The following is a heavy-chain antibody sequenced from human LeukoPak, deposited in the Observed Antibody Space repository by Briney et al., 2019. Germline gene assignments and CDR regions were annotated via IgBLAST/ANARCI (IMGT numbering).Heavy chain of an antibody. Sequence: SETLSLTCALYGGSFSGYYWSWIRQPPGKGLEWIGEINHSGSTNYNPSLKSRVTISVDTSKNQFSLKLSSVTAADTAVYYCARGASYCSGGSCYATYYYYYYGMDVWGQGTTVTVSS. J-gene: IGHJ6*02. V-gene: IGHV4-34*01. D-gene: IGHD2-15*01. CDR2: INHSGST. CDR3: ARGASYCSGGSCYATYYYYYYGMDV. CDR1: GGSFSGYY.